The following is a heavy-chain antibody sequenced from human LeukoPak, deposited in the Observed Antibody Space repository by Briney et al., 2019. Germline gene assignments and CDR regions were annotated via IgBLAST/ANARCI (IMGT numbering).Heavy chain of an antibody. CDR1: GSTLTGIY. CDR2: INPKSGGT. D-gene: IGHD3-10*01. J-gene: IGHJ4*02. Sequence: ASVKVSCKASGSTLTGIYMHWVRQAPGQGLEWVGWINPKSGGTNYAQKFQGRVTMTRDTPISTAYMELSRLKSDDTAVYYCASGSGSYSGLIDYWGQGTLVTVSS. CDR3: ASGSGSYSGLIDY. V-gene: IGHV1-2*02.